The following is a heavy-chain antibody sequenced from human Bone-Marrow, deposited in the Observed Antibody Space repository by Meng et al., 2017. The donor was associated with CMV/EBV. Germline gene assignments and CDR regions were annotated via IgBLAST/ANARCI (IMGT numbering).Heavy chain of an antibody. CDR1: GFTFSSYE. Sequence: GESLKISCAASGFTFSSYEMNWVRQAPGKGLEWVSYISSSGSNIYYADSVKGRFTISRDNAKNSLYLQMNSLRAEDTALYYCARDNRGYDSSGYFEFDYWGQGTLVTVSS. V-gene: IGHV3-48*03. CDR3: ARDNRGYDSSGYFEFDY. D-gene: IGHD3-22*01. J-gene: IGHJ4*02. CDR2: ISSSGSNI.